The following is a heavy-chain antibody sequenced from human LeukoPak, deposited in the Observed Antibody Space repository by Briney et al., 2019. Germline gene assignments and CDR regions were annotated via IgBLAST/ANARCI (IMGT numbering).Heavy chain of an antibody. D-gene: IGHD1-26*01. CDR1: GFTFSSNG. CDR3: ARLVGARGGYFDY. J-gene: IGHJ4*02. CDR2: IWYDGSQK. V-gene: IGHV3-33*01. Sequence: GGSLRLSCAASGFTFSSNGMHWVRQAPGKGLEWVATIWYDGSQKYYADSVKGRFTISRDNSKNTLYVQMNSLRADDTAVYYCARLVGARGGYFDYGAREPWSPSPQ.